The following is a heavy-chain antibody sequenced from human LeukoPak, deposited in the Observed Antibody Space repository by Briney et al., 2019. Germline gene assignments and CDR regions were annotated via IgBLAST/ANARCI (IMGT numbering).Heavy chain of an antibody. V-gene: IGHV1-24*01. J-gene: IGHJ3*02. D-gene: IGHD3-22*01. CDR2: FDPEDGET. CDR3: ATVEAMIPTRGAFDI. CDR1: GYTLTELS. Sequence: ASVKVSCKVSGYTLTELSMHWVRQAPGKGLEWMGGFDPEDGETIYAQKFQGRVTMTEDTSTDTAYMELSSLRSEDTAVYYCATVEAMIPTRGAFDIWGQGTMVTVSS.